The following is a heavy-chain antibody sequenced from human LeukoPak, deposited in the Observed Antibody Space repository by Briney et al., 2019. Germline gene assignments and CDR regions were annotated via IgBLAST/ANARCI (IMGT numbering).Heavy chain of an antibody. Sequence: SETLSLTCAVYGGPFSGYSWTWIRQPPGKGLEWIGEITHSGTINYNPSLKNRLTISVDTSKNHFSLTVPSVPAADTAVYYCARGPRFRDYWGQGTLVTVSS. CDR3: ARGPRFRDY. CDR1: GGPFSGYS. CDR2: ITHSGTI. D-gene: IGHD3-10*01. V-gene: IGHV4-34*01. J-gene: IGHJ4*02.